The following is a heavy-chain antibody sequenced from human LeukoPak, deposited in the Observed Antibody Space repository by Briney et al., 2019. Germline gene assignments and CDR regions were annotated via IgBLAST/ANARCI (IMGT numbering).Heavy chain of an antibody. Sequence: GASLRLSCTSSGFTFSTYSMNWVRQAQGRWRGWDSSISGSGSNVYYADSVKGRFTISRDNPKNTLYLQMNSLRVEDTAVYYCAKAWWLSYYFDYWGRGTLVSASS. V-gene: IGHV3-23*01. CDR2: ISGSGSNV. CDR1: GFTFSTYS. CDR3: AKAWWLSYYFDY. J-gene: IGHJ4*02. D-gene: IGHD3-16*02.